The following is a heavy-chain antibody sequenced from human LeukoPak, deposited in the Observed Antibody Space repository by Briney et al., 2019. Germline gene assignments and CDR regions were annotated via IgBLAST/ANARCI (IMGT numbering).Heavy chain of an antibody. J-gene: IGHJ4*02. CDR1: GYTFTGYS. D-gene: IGHD6-19*01. CDR2: ISAYNGNT. CDR3: ARDQNSGWVDY. Sequence: ASVKVSCKASGYTFTGYSIHWVRQAPGQGLEWMGWISAYNGNTNYAQKLQGRVTMTTDTSTSTAYMELRSLRSDDTAVYYCARDQNSGWVDYWGQGTLVTVSS. V-gene: IGHV1-18*04.